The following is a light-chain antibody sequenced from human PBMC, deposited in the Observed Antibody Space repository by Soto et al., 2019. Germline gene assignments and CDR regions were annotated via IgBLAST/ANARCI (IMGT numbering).Light chain of an antibody. V-gene: IGKV3-20*01. CDR2: DTS. CDR1: QTLSSSF. CDR3: QQYGYLGT. J-gene: IGKJ1*01. Sequence: EIVSTQSPGSLSLSQGERATLSCRTSQTLSSSFLAWYQQTPGQAPRILIYDTSTRAIDIPDRFSGSGSGTDSTLTIRRLEPEDFAVDYCQQYGYLGTFGQGTKVDIK.